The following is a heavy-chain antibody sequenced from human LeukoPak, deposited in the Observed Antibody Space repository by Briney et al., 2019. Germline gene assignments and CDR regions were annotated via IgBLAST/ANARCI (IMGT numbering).Heavy chain of an antibody. Sequence: PGGSLRLSCAASGFAFSNFAMSWVRQAPGKGLEWVSGMSGSGYYTYYVESVKGRFTISRDNSKNTLYLHMNSLRADDTAVYYCAKMEGQRLYDYCMDVWGRGTTVTVSS. CDR3: AKMEGQRLYDYCMDV. J-gene: IGHJ6*03. CDR2: MSGSGYYT. D-gene: IGHD3-3*01. CDR1: GFAFSNFA. V-gene: IGHV3-23*01.